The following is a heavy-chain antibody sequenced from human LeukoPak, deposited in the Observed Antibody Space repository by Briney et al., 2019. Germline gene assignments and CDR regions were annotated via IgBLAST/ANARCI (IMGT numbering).Heavy chain of an antibody. J-gene: IGHJ4*02. CDR2: IYPGDSDT. Sequence: GESLKISCKVSGYTFTSQWIGWVRQMPGKGLEWMGIIYPGDSDTRYSPSFQGQVTISADKSISTAYLQWSSLEASDTAMYYCARRGAGSDSFYSFDYWGQGTLVTVSS. V-gene: IGHV5-51*01. CDR3: ARRGAGSDSFYSFDY. D-gene: IGHD3-10*01. CDR1: GYTFTSQW.